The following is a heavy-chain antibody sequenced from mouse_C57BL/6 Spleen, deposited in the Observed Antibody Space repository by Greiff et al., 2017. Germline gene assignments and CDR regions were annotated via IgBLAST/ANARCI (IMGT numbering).Heavy chain of an antibody. D-gene: IGHD1-1*01. CDR1: GYTFTDYE. J-gene: IGHJ2*01. CDR2: IDPETGGT. V-gene: IGHV1-15*01. Sequence: QVQLQQSGAELVRPGASVTLSCKASGYTFTDYEMHWVKQTPVHGLEWIGAIDPETGGTAYNQKFKGKAILTADKSSSTAYMELRSLTSEDSAVYYCTKDTTVVAKRPWHYFDYWGQGTTLTVSS. CDR3: TKDTTVVAKRPWHYFDY.